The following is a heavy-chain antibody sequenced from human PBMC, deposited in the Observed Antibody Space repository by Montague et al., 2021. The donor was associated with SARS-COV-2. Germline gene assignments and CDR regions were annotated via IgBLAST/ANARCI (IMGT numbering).Heavy chain of an antibody. Sequence: SLRLSCAASGFPFGSHWMHWVRQAPGKGLVWVSQINPSGTAIGYGDSVRGRSTTSRDNANNMLYLQLNSLTGEDTAVYYCSKGGPRSSLDYWGQGALVTVSS. CDR1: GFPFGSHW. CDR2: INPSGTAI. CDR3: SKGGPRSSLDY. V-gene: IGHV3-74*01. J-gene: IGHJ4*02. D-gene: IGHD3-16*01.